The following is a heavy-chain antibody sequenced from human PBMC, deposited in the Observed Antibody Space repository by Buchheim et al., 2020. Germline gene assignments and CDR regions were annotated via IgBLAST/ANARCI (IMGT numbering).Heavy chain of an antibody. CDR2: IYYSVST. J-gene: IGHJ4*02. V-gene: IGHV4-59*01. D-gene: IGHD4-23*01. CDR3: ARALPGGKWPFDY. Sequence: QVQLQESGPGLVKPSETLSLTCTVSGGSISSYYWSWIRQPPGKGLEWIGYIYYSVSTNYNPSLKSRVTISVDTSKNQFSLKLSSVTAADTAVYYCARALPGGKWPFDYWGQGTL. CDR1: GGSISSYY.